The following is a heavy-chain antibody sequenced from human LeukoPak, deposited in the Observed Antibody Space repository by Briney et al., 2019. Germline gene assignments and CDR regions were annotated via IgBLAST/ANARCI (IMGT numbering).Heavy chain of an antibody. CDR1: GYTFTSYY. Sequence: ASVKVSCKASGYTFTSYYMHWVRQAPGQGLEWMGIINPSGGSTSYAQKFQGRVTMTRDMSTSTVYMELSSLRSEDTAVYYCARDRRTYYYDSSGYYRAGTNPYFDYWGQGTLVTVSS. D-gene: IGHD3-22*01. CDR2: INPSGGST. J-gene: IGHJ4*02. CDR3: ARDRRTYYYDSSGYYRAGTNPYFDY. V-gene: IGHV1-46*01.